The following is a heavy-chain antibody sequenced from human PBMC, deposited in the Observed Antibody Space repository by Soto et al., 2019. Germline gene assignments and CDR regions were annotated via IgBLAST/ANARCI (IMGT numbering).Heavy chain of an antibody. D-gene: IGHD3-10*01. CDR1: GFTFSSYG. CDR2: ISYDGSNK. Sequence: GGSLRLSCAASGFTFSSYGMHWVRQAPGKGLEWVAVISYDGSNKYYADSVKGRFTISRDNSKNTLYRQMNSLRAEDTAVYYCANPGPNYAFDIWRQGTMVSVTS. V-gene: IGHV3-30*18. J-gene: IGHJ3*02. CDR3: ANPGPNYAFDI.